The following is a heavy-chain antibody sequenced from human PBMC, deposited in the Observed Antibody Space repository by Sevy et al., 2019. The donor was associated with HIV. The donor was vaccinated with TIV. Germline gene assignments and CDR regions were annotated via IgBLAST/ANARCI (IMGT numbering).Heavy chain of an antibody. V-gene: IGHV4-39*01. CDR2: ISYTGST. D-gene: IGHD2-15*01. J-gene: IGHJ5*02. Sequence: SETLSLTCTVSGVSISGGAYYSGWIRQPPGKGLEWIGSISYTGSTYYNLSLKSRVTISVDTSKNQFSLKLTSVTAADTAVYYCARRGDNNWFDPWGQGTLVTVSS. CDR3: ARRGDNNWFDP. CDR1: GVSISGGAYY.